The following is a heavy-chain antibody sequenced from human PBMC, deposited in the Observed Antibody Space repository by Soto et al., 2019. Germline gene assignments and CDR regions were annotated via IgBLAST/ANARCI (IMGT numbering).Heavy chain of an antibody. D-gene: IGHD6-13*01. CDR1: GGTFSTYS. J-gene: IGHJ5*02. CDR2: IIPLFGTT. CDR3: ARGATHGSSWYFLFDP. Sequence: SVKVSCKASGGTFSTYSINWVRQAPGQGLEWMGGIIPLFGTTNYAQKFKGRVTITADESTSTAYMELSSLRAEDAAVYYCARGATHGSSWYFLFDPWGQGTLVTVSS. V-gene: IGHV1-69*13.